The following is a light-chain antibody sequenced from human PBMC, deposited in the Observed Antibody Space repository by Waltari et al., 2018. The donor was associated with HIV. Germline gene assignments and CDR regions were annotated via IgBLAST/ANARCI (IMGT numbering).Light chain of an antibody. CDR3: RQARPTRGT. CDR2: LGS. V-gene: IGKV2-28*01. Sequence: DIVMTQSPLSLPVTPGEPASSSCRSSQIHMRPIGYNSSYWYMQKPGHSPQLLIYLGSKRATGVPERFIGSGPGTDLTLKVSRVEAEAVGVYDCRQARPTRGTLGQRTKLESK. J-gene: IGKJ2*01. CDR1: QIHMRPIGYNS.